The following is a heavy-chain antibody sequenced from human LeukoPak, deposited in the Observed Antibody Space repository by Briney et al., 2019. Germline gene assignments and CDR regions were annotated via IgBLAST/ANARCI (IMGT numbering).Heavy chain of an antibody. CDR3: ARVGSIAVAGDFDY. V-gene: IGHV4-59*01. D-gene: IGHD6-19*01. Sequence: SETLSLTCTVSGGSISSYYWSRIRQPPGKGLEWIGYIYYSGSTNYNPSLKSRVTISVDTSKNQFSLKLSSVTAADTAVYYCARVGSIAVAGDFDYWGQGTLVTVSS. CDR1: GGSISSYY. J-gene: IGHJ4*02. CDR2: IYYSGST.